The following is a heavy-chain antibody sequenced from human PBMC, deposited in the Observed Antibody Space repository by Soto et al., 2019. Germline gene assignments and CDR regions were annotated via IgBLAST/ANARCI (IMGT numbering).Heavy chain of an antibody. CDR2: IIPILGIA. CDR3: ARGGGLGGWFDP. CDR1: GGTFSSYT. D-gene: IGHD1-26*01. J-gene: IGHJ5*02. Sequence: QVQLVQSGAEVKKPGSSVKVSCKASGGTFSSYTISWVRQAPGQGLEWMGRIIPILGIANYAQKFQGRVXIXAXXSPSTAYMELSSLRSEDTAVYYCARGGGLGGWFDPWGQGTLVTVSS. V-gene: IGHV1-69*02.